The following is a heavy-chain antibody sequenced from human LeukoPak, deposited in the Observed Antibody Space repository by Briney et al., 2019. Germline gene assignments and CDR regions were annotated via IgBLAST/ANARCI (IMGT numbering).Heavy chain of an antibody. Sequence: SQTLSLTCTVSGGSISSADYYWSWIRQPPGEGLEWIAYIYYSGSTHYNPSLKSRVTISIDTSKNQFSLKLSSVTAADTAVYYCARQGYCSGGSCYSPDRFDYWGQGTLVTVSS. CDR2: IYYSGST. CDR1: GGSISSADYY. J-gene: IGHJ4*02. V-gene: IGHV4-30-4*08. CDR3: ARQGYCSGGSCYSPDRFDY. D-gene: IGHD2-15*01.